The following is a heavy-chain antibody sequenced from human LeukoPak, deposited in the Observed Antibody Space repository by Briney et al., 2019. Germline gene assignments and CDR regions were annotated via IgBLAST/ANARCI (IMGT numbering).Heavy chain of an antibody. J-gene: IGHJ3*02. CDR3: ARVGILDAFDI. D-gene: IGHD2-15*01. V-gene: IGHV4-4*07. Sequence: SETLSLTCTVSGGSISIYYWNWIRQPAGKGLKWIGRIFTSGITNYNPSLKSRVTMSVDTSKNQFSLNLSSVTAADTAVYYCARVGILDAFDIWGQGTMVTVSS. CDR1: GGSISIYY. CDR2: IFTSGIT.